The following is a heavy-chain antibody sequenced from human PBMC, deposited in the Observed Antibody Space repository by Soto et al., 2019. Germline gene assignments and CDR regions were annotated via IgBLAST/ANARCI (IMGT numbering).Heavy chain of an antibody. CDR2: IWYDGSNK. J-gene: IGHJ6*03. D-gene: IGHD6-13*01. V-gene: IGHV3-33*01. Sequence: GSLRLSCAASGFTFSSYGMHWVRQAPGKGLEWVAVIWYDGSNKYYADSVKGRFTISRDNSKNTLYLQMNSLRAEDTAVYYCARDPFIAAAGYYYYYMDVWGKGTTVTVSS. CDR1: GFTFSSYG. CDR3: ARDPFIAAAGYYYYYMDV.